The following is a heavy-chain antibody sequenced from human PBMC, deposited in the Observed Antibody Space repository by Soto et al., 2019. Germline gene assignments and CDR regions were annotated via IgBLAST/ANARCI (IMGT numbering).Heavy chain of an antibody. Sequence: ASVKVSCKASGGTFSSYAISWVRQAPGQGLEWMGGIIPIFGTANYAQKFQGRVTITADESTSTAYMELSSLRSEDTAVYYCARDHYDSSGYYYVDDYWGQGTLVTVSS. V-gene: IGHV1-69*13. CDR1: GGTFSSYA. CDR2: IIPIFGTA. J-gene: IGHJ4*02. CDR3: ARDHYDSSGYYYVDDY. D-gene: IGHD3-22*01.